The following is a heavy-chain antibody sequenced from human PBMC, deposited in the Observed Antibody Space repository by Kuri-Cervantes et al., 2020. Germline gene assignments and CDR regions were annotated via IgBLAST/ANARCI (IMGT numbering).Heavy chain of an antibody. Sequence: SVKVSCKASGYTFTGYYMHWVRQAPGQGLGWMGGIIPIFGTANYAQKFQGRVTITADESTSTAYMELSSLRSEDTAVYYCASLCSSTSCYRGNWFDPWGQGTLVTVSS. CDR1: GYTFTGYY. CDR3: ASLCSSTSCYRGNWFDP. D-gene: IGHD2-2*02. CDR2: IIPIFGTA. J-gene: IGHJ5*02. V-gene: IGHV1-69*13.